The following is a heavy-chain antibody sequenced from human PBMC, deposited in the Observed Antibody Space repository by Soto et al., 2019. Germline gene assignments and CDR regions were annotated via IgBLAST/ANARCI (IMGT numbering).Heavy chain of an antibody. Sequence: GGSLRLSCAASGFTFSTYAMSWVRQAPGKGLEWVSIIGDSGSTTVYADSVKGRFTISRDNSKNTLYLQMNSLTAEDTAVYYCAKHFVNGEIDYWGQGTLVTVSS. J-gene: IGHJ4*02. CDR2: IGDSGSTT. CDR3: AKHFVNGEIDY. V-gene: IGHV3-23*01. CDR1: GFTFSTYA. D-gene: IGHD3-10*01.